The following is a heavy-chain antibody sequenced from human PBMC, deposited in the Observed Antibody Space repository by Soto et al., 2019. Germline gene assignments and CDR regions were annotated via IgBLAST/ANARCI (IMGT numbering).Heavy chain of an antibody. J-gene: IGHJ5*02. CDR1: GFTVSSVH. V-gene: IGHV3-66*01. D-gene: IGHD2-15*01. CDR3: ARDGGYCSGGSCYSGVPSVDP. CDR2: TYSGGTT. Sequence: DVQLVESGGGLVQPGGSLRLSCAASGFTVSSVHLVWVRQAPGKGLEWVSVTYSGGTTYYADSVKGRFTISRDNSKNTRDLQRTILSADDTAVYYCARDGGYCSGGSCYSGVPSVDPWGQGTLVTVSS.